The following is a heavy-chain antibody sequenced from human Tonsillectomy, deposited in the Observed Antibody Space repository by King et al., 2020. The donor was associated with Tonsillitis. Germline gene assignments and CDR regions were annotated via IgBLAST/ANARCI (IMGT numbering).Heavy chain of an antibody. CDR1: GFTFSSYG. D-gene: IGHD2-21*01. CDR2: IHANTGIP. CDR3: ARHGSAYSVDY. V-gene: IGHV3-23*03. J-gene: IGHJ4*02. Sequence: VQLVESGGGLVQPGGSLRLSCEASGFTFSSYGMSWVRQAPGKGLEWVSLIHANTGIPSYADSVRGRFTIFRANSKNSLDMQMNSLRADDTAVYYCARHGSAYSVDYWGQGTLVTVSS.